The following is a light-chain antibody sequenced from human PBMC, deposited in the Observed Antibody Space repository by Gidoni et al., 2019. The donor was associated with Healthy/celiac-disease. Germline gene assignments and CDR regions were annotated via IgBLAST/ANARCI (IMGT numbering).Light chain of an antibody. CDR1: QRVSSY. CDR2: EAS. J-gene: IGKJ2*01. V-gene: IGKV3-11*01. Sequence: EIVLTHSPATLSFSPWERPTRSCRASQRVSSYLAWYQQKPGQAPRLLIYEASNRATPTPPRCSGSGSGTDFTLTISRLEPEDFAVYYCQHRSNWPTYTFGQGTKLEIK. CDR3: QHRSNWPTYT.